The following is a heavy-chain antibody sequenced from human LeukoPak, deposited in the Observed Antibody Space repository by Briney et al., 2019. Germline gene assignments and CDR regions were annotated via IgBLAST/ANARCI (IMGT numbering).Heavy chain of an antibody. CDR3: AKSPPRIYSYFDL. D-gene: IGHD3-10*01. J-gene: IGHJ2*01. Sequence: SQTLSPTCAISGDSVSSNSTAWHWIRQSPPRGLGGLGRTYYRSKWYNDYAVSVKSRLTINPDTSKHQLSLHLNSVTPKDTAVYYCAKSPPRIYSYFDLWGRGTLVTVSS. CDR1: GDSVSSNSTA. CDR2: TYYRSKWYN. V-gene: IGHV6-1*01.